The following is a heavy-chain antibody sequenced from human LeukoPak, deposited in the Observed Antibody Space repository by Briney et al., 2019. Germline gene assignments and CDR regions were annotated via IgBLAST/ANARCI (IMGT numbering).Heavy chain of an antibody. J-gene: IGHJ3*02. CDR1: GFTFSDYY. V-gene: IGHV3-11*01. CDR3: ARGLFLSGYLDAFDI. CDR2: ISSGSTI. Sequence: GGSLRLSCAASGFTFSDYYMSWIRQAPGKGLEWVSYISSGSTIYYADSVKGRCTISRDGSKNTLYLQMNSLRVEDTAAYYCARGLFLSGYLDAFDIWGQGTVVTVSS. D-gene: IGHD3-22*01.